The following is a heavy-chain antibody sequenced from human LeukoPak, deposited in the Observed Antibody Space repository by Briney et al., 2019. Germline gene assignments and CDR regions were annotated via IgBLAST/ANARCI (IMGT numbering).Heavy chain of an antibody. CDR1: GFTFTSYA. CDR3: ARDGGNYSPQDY. D-gene: IGHD1-26*01. CDR2: ISGSANRT. V-gene: IGHV3-23*01. Sequence: GGSLRLSCAVSGFTFTSYAISWVRQAPGKGLEWVSTISGSANRTYYADSVKGRFTLSRDKSKNTVYLQMDSLRVAETAVYYCARDGGNYSPQDYWGQGTLVTVSS. J-gene: IGHJ4*02.